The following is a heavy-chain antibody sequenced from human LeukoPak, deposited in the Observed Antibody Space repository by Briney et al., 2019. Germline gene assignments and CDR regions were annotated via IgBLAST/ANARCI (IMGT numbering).Heavy chain of an antibody. CDR3: ARILTYASGSYFDY. CDR1: GFTVSSNY. J-gene: IGHJ4*02. Sequence: PGGSLRLSCAVSGFTVSSNYMSWVRQAPGKGLEGGSVIFSGGSTLYADSVKGRFTFSRDNSKNTLYLQMNSLRAEDTAVYYCARILTYASGSYFDYWGQGTLVTVSS. V-gene: IGHV3-53*01. CDR2: IFSGGST. D-gene: IGHD3-10*01.